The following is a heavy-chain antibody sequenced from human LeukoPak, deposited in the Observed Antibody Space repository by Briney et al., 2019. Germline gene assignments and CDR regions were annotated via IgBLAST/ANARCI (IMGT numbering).Heavy chain of an antibody. Sequence: SETLSLTCAVYGGSFSDYSWSWIRQPPGKGLEWIGEINHSGGTNHNPSLMSRVIMSVDTSKNQFSLKVSSVTAADTAVYYCARDVGATVHGYWGQGTLVTVSS. CDR3: ARDVGATVHGY. CDR1: GGSFSDYS. D-gene: IGHD1-26*01. V-gene: IGHV4-34*01. J-gene: IGHJ4*02. CDR2: INHSGGT.